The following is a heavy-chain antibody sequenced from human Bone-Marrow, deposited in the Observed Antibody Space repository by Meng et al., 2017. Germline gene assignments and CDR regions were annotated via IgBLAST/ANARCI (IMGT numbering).Heavy chain of an antibody. Sequence: GESLKISYAASGFTFSSYGMHWVRQAPGKGLEWVAVIWYDGSNKYYADSVKGRFTISRDNSKNTLYLQMNSLRAEDTAVYYCARDGYSSGWYNRLGMLFDIWGQGTMVTVSS. D-gene: IGHD6-19*01. V-gene: IGHV3-33*01. CDR3: ARDGYSSGWYNRLGMLFDI. J-gene: IGHJ3*02. CDR2: IWYDGSNK. CDR1: GFTFSSYG.